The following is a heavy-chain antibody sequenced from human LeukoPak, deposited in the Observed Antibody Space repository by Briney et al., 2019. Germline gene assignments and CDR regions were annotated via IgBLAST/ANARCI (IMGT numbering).Heavy chain of an antibody. CDR3: ARVDRDAEEDFDY. Sequence: SVNVSFKASGGTFSTNAISWVRQAPGQGLEWMGRIIPILDVANYAQKFQGRVTIAADESTSTVYLELSTLRSEDTAVYYCARVDRDAEEDFDYWGQGTLVTVSS. V-gene: IGHV1-69*04. D-gene: IGHD5-24*01. CDR1: GGTFSTNA. CDR2: IIPILDVA. J-gene: IGHJ4*02.